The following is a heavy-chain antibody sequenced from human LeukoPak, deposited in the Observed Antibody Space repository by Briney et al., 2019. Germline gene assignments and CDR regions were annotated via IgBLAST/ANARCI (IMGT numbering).Heavy chain of an antibody. Sequence: GGSLRLSCAASGFTFSSYAMSWVRQAPGKGLEWVSAISGSGGSTYYADSAKGRFTISRDNSKNTLYLQMNSLRAEDTALYYCAKAAGNHCSSTSCYTPYYFDYWGQGTLVTVSS. V-gene: IGHV3-23*01. CDR2: ISGSGGST. D-gene: IGHD2-2*02. CDR1: GFTFSSYA. J-gene: IGHJ4*02. CDR3: AKAAGNHCSSTSCYTPYYFDY.